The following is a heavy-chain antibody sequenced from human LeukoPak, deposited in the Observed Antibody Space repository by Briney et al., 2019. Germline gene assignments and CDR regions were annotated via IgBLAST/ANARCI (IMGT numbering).Heavy chain of an antibody. CDR2: LYPGDSDT. V-gene: IGHV5-51*01. CDR3: GRFRGSGGELDP. J-gene: IGHJ5*02. Sequence: GESLKISCKSSGYSFTSHWIGWVRLMPGKGLEWMGMLYPGDSDTRYSPSFQGQVTISADKSINTAYLQWSSLKASDTAMYYCGRFRGSGGELDPWGQGTLVTVSS. D-gene: IGHD3-10*01. CDR1: GYSFTSHW.